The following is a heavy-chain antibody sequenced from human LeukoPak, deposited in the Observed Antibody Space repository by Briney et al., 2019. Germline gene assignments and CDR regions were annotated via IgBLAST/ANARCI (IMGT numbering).Heavy chain of an antibody. CDR2: INPNSGGT. Sequence: ASVKVSCKASGYTFTGYYMHWVRQAPRQGLEWMGWINPNSGGTNYAQKFQGRVTMTRDTSISTAYMELSRLRSDDTAVYYCARDLEDIVATYGADYWGQGTLVTVSS. CDR3: ARDLEDIVATYGADY. D-gene: IGHD5-12*01. CDR1: GYTFTGYY. V-gene: IGHV1-2*02. J-gene: IGHJ4*02.